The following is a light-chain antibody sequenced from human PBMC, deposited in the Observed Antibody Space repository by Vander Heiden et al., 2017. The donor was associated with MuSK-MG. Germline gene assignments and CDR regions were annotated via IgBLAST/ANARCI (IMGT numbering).Light chain of an antibody. CDR1: QSVLYNSNNLNY. J-gene: IGKJ5*01. CDR3: QQYDTSALT. Sequence: DIVMTQSPDSLAVSLGERATINCKSSQSVLYNSNNLNYLAWYQKKPGQPPKLLIYWASTRKSGVPDRFSGSGSGTDFTLTINNLQAEDVAVYYCQQYDTSALTFGQGTRLEIK. V-gene: IGKV4-1*01. CDR2: WAS.